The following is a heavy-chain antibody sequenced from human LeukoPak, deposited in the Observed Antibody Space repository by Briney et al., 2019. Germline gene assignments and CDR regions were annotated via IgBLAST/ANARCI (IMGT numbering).Heavy chain of an antibody. D-gene: IGHD3-3*01. CDR2: IYHSGST. J-gene: IGHJ5*02. CDR1: GYSISSGYY. V-gene: IGHV4-38-2*02. Sequence: SETLSLTCNVSGYSISSGYYWGWIRQLPGKGLEWIGSIYHSGSTYYNPSLKSRVTISVDTSKNHFSLRLRSVTASDTAMYYCARVRSASGFDPWGQGTLVTVSS. CDR3: ARVRSASGFDP.